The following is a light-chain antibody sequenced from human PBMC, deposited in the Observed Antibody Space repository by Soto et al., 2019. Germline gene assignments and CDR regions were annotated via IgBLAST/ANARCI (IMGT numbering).Light chain of an antibody. CDR3: HQYGSSPYT. Sequence: DIVLTQSPDTLSLSPGERATLSCRVSQSVKNSYLAWYQQKGGQAPRLLVYGTSTGATGVPDRFSGSGSGTDFSLTISRLEPEDFAVYYCHQYGSSPYTFGQGTILEIK. CDR1: QSVKNSY. CDR2: GTS. V-gene: IGKV3-20*01. J-gene: IGKJ2*01.